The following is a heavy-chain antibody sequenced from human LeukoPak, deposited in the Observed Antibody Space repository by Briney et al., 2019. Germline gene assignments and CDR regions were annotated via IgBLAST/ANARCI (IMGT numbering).Heavy chain of an antibody. CDR2: INTNTGGT. V-gene: IGHV1-2*02. J-gene: IGHJ4*02. Sequence: AASVKVSCKASGYTFPGYAMHWVRQAPGQGLEWMGWINTNTGGTDYAQGFLGRVSMSMDTSVSTAYMEISSLGADDTAVYFCARDRSCGRLGGRLDYWGRGNRVIVTS. D-gene: IGHD3-10*01. CDR3: ARDRSCGRLGGRLDY. CDR1: GYTFPGYA.